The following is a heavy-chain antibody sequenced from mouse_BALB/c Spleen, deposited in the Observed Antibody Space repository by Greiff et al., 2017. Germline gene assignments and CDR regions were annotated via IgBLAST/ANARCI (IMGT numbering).Heavy chain of an antibody. CDR3: ASNWEDSFAY. CDR2: IWSGGST. Sequence: VQVVESGPGLVQPSQSLSITCTVSGFSLTSYGVHWVRQSPGKGLEWLGVIWSGGSTDYNAAFISRLSISKDNSKSQVFFKMNSLQANDTAIYYCASNWEDSFAYWGQGTLVTVSA. V-gene: IGHV2-2*02. D-gene: IGHD4-1*01. J-gene: IGHJ3*01. CDR1: GFSLTSYG.